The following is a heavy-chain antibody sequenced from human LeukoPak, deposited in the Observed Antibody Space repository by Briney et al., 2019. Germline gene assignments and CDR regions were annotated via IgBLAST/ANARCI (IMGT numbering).Heavy chain of an antibody. CDR1: GFTFSSYA. CDR2: ISGSGGST. D-gene: IGHD6-13*01. CDR3: AKDRYWSSSWFDY. Sequence: TGGSLRLSCAASGFTFSSYAMSWVRRAPGKGLEWVSAISGSGGSTYYADSVKGRFTISRDNSKNTLYLQMNSLRAEDTAVYYCAKDRYWSSSWFDYWGQGTLVTVSS. J-gene: IGHJ4*02. V-gene: IGHV3-23*01.